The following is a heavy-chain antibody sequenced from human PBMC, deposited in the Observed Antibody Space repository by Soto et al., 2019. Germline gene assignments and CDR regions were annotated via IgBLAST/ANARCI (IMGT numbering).Heavy chain of an antibody. CDR1: GFTFSSYW. J-gene: IGHJ6*02. CDR2: INSDGSST. V-gene: IGHV3-74*01. D-gene: IGHD4-17*01. Sequence: GSLRLSCAASGFTFSSYWMHWVRQAPGKGLVWVSRINSDGSSTSYADSVKGRFTISRDNAKNTLYLQMNSLRAEDTAVYYCARESVDYGDYERGNILIYYYGMDVWGQGTTVTVSS. CDR3: ARESVDYGDYERGNILIYYYGMDV.